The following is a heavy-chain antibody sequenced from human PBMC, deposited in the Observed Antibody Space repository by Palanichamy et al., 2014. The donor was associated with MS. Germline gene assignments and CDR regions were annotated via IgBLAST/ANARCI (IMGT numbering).Heavy chain of an antibody. V-gene: IGHV3-30*04. CDR2: ISYDGSNK. CDR3: ARGSYDFWRT. Sequence: GFTFSSYAMHWVRQAPGKGLEWVAVISYDGSNKYYADSVKGRFTISRDNSKNTLYLQMNSLRAEDTAVYYCARGSYDFWRTWGQGTLVTDSS. D-gene: IGHD3-3*01. J-gene: IGHJ4*02. CDR1: GFTFSSYA.